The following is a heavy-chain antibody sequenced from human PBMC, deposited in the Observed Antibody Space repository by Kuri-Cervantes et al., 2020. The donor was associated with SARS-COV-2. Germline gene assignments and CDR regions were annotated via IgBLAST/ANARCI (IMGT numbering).Heavy chain of an antibody. J-gene: IGHJ5*02. Sequence: SETLSLTCTVSGRSISSSSSYWGWIRQPPGKGREWIGSIYYSGSTNYNPSPKSPVTIPVDTSKNQFSLKLSSVTAAAMAVYYCAWGTRGYYDSSGYLYCFDPWGQGTLVTVSS. CDR3: AWGTRGYYDSSGYLYCFDP. D-gene: IGHD3-22*01. CDR2: IYYSGST. CDR1: GRSISSSSSY. V-gene: IGHV4-39*07.